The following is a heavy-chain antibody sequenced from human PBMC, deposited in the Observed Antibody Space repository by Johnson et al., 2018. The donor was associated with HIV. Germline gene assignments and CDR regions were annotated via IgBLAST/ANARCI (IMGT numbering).Heavy chain of an antibody. Sequence: QVQLVESGGGVVQPGRSLRLSCAASGFTFSSYAMHWVRQAPGKGLEWVAVISYDGSNKYYADSVKGRFTISRDNSKNTRYLQMNSLRAEDTAVYYCARDLVGATNVAAFDIWGQGTMVTVSS. CDR3: ARDLVGATNVAAFDI. CDR2: ISYDGSNK. D-gene: IGHD1-26*01. CDR1: GFTFSSYA. V-gene: IGHV3-30*04. J-gene: IGHJ3*02.